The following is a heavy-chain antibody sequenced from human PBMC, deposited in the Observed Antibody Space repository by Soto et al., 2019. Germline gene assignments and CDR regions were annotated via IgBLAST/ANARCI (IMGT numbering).Heavy chain of an antibody. CDR1: GFTFSSYA. CDR2: ISYDGSNK. D-gene: IGHD3-9*01. CDR3: ARGNKVDILTGSLHRNYYGMDV. V-gene: IGHV3-30-3*01. J-gene: IGHJ6*02. Sequence: PGGSLRLSCAASGFTFSSYAMHWVRQAPGKGLEWVAVISYDGSNKYYADSVKGRFTISRDNSKNTLYLQMNSLRAEDTAVYYCARGNKVDILTGSLHRNYYGMDVWGQGTTVTVSS.